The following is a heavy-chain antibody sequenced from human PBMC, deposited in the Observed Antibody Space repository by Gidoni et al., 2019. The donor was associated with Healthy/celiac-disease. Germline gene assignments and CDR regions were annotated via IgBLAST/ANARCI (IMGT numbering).Heavy chain of an antibody. J-gene: IGHJ4*02. D-gene: IGHD3-22*01. V-gene: IGHV3-66*02. Sequence: EVQLVESGGGLVQPGGSLRLSCAASGFTVSSNYMSWVRQAPGKGLEWVSVIYSGGSTYYADSVKGRFTISRDNSKNTLYLQMNSLRAEDTAVYYCAREKFSYYDSSGYYQTYYFDYWGQGTLVTVSS. CDR3: AREKFSYYDSSGYYQTYYFDY. CDR2: IYSGGST. CDR1: GFTVSSNY.